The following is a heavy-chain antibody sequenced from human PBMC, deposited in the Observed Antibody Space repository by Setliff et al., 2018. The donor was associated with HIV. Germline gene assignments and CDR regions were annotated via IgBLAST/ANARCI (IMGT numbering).Heavy chain of an antibody. CDR1: GDPLSSGSYY. CDR3: ARIVWGSYRYIDY. CDR2: IYTSGST. V-gene: IGHV4-61*09. J-gene: IGHJ4*02. Sequence: SETLSLTCTVSGDPLSSGSYYWSWIRQPAGKGLEWIGHIYTSGSTNYNPSLKSRVTISVDTSKNQFSLKLGSVTAADTAMYYCARIVWGSYRYIDYWGQGSLVTVSS. D-gene: IGHD3-16*02.